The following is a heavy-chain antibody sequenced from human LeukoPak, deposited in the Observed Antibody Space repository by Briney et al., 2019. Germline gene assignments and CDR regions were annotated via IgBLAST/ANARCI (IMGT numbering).Heavy chain of an antibody. CDR2: IFPIFATA. J-gene: IGHJ4*02. D-gene: IGHD1-26*01. CDR1: GYTFISYA. V-gene: IGHV1-69*13. CDR3: ARESGSYEAYFDY. Sequence: SVKVPFKASGYTFISYAISWVRQAPGQGLEWMGRIFPIFATANYAQKFQGRVTITADESTSTAYMELSSLRSEDTAVYYCARESGSYEAYFDYWGQGTLVTVSS.